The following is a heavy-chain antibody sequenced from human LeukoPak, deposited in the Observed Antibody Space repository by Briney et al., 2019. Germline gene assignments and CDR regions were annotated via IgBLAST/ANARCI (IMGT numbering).Heavy chain of an antibody. J-gene: IGHJ4*02. CDR1: GGSFSYYY. CDR3: AARHTGGWYFDY. D-gene: IGHD2-8*02. Sequence: SETLSLTCAGYGGSFSYYYWSWIRQPPGKGLEWIGEINQGGNINYNPSLKSRVRISIGTAINHFSLKLTSVTAADTAVYYCAARHTGGWYFDYWGQGTLVTVSS. CDR2: INQGGNI. V-gene: IGHV4-34*01.